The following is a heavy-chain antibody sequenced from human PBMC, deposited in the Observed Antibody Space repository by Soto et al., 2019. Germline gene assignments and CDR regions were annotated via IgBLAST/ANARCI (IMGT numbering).Heavy chain of an antibody. J-gene: IGHJ6*02. D-gene: IGHD6-13*01. V-gene: IGHV1-69*13. CDR3: ARNREVRGIAAAGPYYYYGMDV. CDR1: GGTFSSYA. Sequence: SVKVSCTACGGTFSSYAISRVRQAPGQGLEWMGGIIPIFGTANYAQKFQGRVTITADESTSTAYMELSSLRSEDTAVYYCARNREVRGIAAAGPYYYYGMDVWGQGTTATVSS. CDR2: IIPIFGTA.